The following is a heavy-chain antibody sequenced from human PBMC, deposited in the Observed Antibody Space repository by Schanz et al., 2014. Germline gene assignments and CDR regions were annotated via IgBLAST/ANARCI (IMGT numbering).Heavy chain of an antibody. D-gene: IGHD6-6*01. Sequence: QVQLVQSGAEVKKPGASVKVSCKASGYTFVSYSMHWVRQAPGQGLEWMGIINLSGGSTNNAQKFQGRVTITADKSTSTASMELSSLRSEDTAVYYCARDQSPYTNSSDVRYFDYWGQGSLVTVSS. CDR3: ARDQSPYTNSSDVRYFDY. CDR1: GYTFVSYS. J-gene: IGHJ4*02. CDR2: INLSGGST. V-gene: IGHV1-46*01.